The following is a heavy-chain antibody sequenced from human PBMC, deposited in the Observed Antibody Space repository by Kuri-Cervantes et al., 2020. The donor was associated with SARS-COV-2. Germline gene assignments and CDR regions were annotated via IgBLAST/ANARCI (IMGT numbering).Heavy chain of an antibody. CDR2: IYYTGST. V-gene: IGHV4-39*01. J-gene: IGHJ4*02. D-gene: IGHD2-8*01. Sequence: SETLSLTCTVSGDSISSSAFYWGWIRQPRGKGLEWIAKIYYTGSTYYNPSLKSRVTISVDTSKNQFSLKLTSVTATDTAMYYCVRLPPPFKGVVPAHWGQGTLVTVSS. CDR1: GDSISSSAFY. CDR3: VRLPPPFKGVVPAH.